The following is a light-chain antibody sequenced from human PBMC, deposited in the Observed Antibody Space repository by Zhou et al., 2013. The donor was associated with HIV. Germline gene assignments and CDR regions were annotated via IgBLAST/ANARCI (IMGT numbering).Light chain of an antibody. J-gene: IGKJ4*01. Sequence: DIQMTQSPSSLSASVGDRVTITCQASQDITNYLNWYQQKPGKAPDLLIYDAFNLQPGVPSRFSGSGSGTVFTFTISSLQPEDIATYYCQQYENNPLTFGGGTKVEI. CDR3: QQYENNPLT. V-gene: IGKV1-33*01. CDR1: QDITNY. CDR2: DAF.